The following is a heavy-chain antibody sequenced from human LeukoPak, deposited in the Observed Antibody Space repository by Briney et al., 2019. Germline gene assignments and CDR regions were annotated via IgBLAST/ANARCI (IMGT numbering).Heavy chain of an antibody. CDR2: MNPDSGNT. Sequence: GASVKVSCKASRYTFTSYDINWVRQATGQGLEWMGWMNPDSGNTGYAQKFQGRVTMTRNTSISTAYMELSSLRSEDTAVYYCARKNYGSNRWFDPWGQGTLVTVSS. J-gene: IGHJ5*02. CDR3: ARKNYGSNRWFDP. D-gene: IGHD4/OR15-4a*01. V-gene: IGHV1-8*01. CDR1: RYTFTSYD.